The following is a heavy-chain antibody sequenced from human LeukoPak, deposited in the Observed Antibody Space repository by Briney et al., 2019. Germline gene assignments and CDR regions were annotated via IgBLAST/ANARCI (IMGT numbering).Heavy chain of an antibody. J-gene: IGHJ5*02. CDR2: IYPGDSDT. CDR1: GYRFTNYW. V-gene: IGHV5-51*01. Sequence: EVQLVQSGAEVKKPGESLKISCKASGYRFTNYWIGWVRQMPGKGLEWMGIIYPGDSDTRYSPSFQGQVTISADKSISTAYLQWSSLKASDTAIYYCATGDGAARSINWFDPWGQGTLVSVSS. D-gene: IGHD6-6*01. CDR3: ATGDGAARSINWFDP.